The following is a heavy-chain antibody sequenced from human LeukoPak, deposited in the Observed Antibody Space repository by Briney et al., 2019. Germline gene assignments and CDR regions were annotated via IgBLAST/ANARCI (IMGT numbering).Heavy chain of an antibody. J-gene: IGHJ5*02. D-gene: IGHD1-26*01. CDR3: AKDLPPFIVGAANWFDP. Sequence: PGRSLRLSCAASGFTFSSYGMHRVRQAPGKGLEWVAVISYDGSNKYYADSVKGRFTISRDNSKNTLYLQMNSLRAEDTAVYYCAKDLPPFIVGAANWFDPWGQGTLVTVSS. CDR2: ISYDGSNK. CDR1: GFTFSSYG. V-gene: IGHV3-30*18.